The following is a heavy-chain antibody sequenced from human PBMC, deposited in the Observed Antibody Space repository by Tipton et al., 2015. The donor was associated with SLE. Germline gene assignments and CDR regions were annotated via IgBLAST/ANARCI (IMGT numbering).Heavy chain of an antibody. J-gene: IGHJ4*02. CDR3: ARLSAYYRVFDL. V-gene: IGHV4-59*08. CDR1: GGSISTYF. Sequence: TLSLTCTVSGGSISTYFWSWVRQPPGKGLEWIGYVWYSGSTDYNPSLRSRVSISLDTSENQFSLKVTSVTAADTAVYYCARLSAYYRVFDLWGQGTQVTVSS. CDR2: VWYSGST. D-gene: IGHD2-8*01.